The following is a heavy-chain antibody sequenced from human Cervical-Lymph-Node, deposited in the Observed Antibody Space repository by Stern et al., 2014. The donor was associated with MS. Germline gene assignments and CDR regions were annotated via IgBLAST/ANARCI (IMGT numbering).Heavy chain of an antibody. D-gene: IGHD3-10*01. CDR1: GFTFSSYD. CDR3: ARGYGSGSYRFDP. CDR2: IGTAGDT. Sequence: EVQLVQSGGGLVQPGGSLRLSCAASGFTFSSYDMHWVRQATGKGLEWVSAIGTAGDTYYPGSVKGRFTISRENAKNSLYLQMNSLRAGDTAVYYCARGYGSGSYRFDPWGQGTLVTVSS. J-gene: IGHJ5*02. V-gene: IGHV3-13*01.